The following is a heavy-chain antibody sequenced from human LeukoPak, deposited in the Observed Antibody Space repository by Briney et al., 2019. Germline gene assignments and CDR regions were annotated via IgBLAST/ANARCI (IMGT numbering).Heavy chain of an antibody. Sequence: GGSLRLSCAASGFIFSDYYMSWIRQAPGKGLEWVSYITSSGSTFYYADSVKGRFTISRDNAKNSLYLQMNTLRAEDMAVYYCASRGTAAAGTIKHWGQGTLVTVSS. CDR3: ASRGTAAAGTIKH. D-gene: IGHD6-13*01. CDR1: GFIFSDYY. V-gene: IGHV3-11*01. CDR2: ITSSGSTF. J-gene: IGHJ1*01.